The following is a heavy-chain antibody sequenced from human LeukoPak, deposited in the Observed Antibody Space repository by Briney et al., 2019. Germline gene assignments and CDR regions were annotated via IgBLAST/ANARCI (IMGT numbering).Heavy chain of an antibody. V-gene: IGHV1-2*02. CDR1: GYTFTGYY. CDR2: INPNSGGT. CDR3: ARVSGVHYYYYMDV. D-gene: IGHD3-10*01. J-gene: IGHJ6*03. Sequence: ASVKVSCKASGYTFTGYYMHWVRQAPGQGLEWMGWINPNSGGTSYAQKFQGRVTMTRDTSISTAYMELSRLRSDDTAVYYCARVSGVHYYYYMDVWGKGTTVTISS.